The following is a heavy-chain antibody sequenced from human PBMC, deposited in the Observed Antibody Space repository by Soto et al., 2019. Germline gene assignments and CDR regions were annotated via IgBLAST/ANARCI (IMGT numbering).Heavy chain of an antibody. D-gene: IGHD1-1*01. V-gene: IGHV4-31*02. CDR3: ARGVTTLYYCDS. CDR2: IYYAGST. CDR1: GGSISRSVYY. J-gene: IGHJ4*02. Sequence: QVQLQESGPGLVKSSQTLSLTCSVSGGSISRSVYYWTCLRQHPGKGLEWIGHIYYAGSTYSNPSLKSGVSSSLDTSNNQFSLKLNSVTAAETGVYYCARGVTTLYYCDSGGQGTLVGVSS.